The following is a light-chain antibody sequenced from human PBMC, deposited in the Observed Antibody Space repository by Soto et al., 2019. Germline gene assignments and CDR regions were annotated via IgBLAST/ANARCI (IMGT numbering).Light chain of an antibody. CDR1: QSVNSNY. CDR3: QQYGNSLWT. CDR2: DAS. V-gene: IGKV3-20*01. Sequence: EVVLTQSPDTLSLSPGERATLSCRASQSVNSNYLAWYQQKTGQTPRLLIYDASIRATGIPDRFSGSGSGTDFTLIISSLETEDFAVYYCQQYGNSLWTFGQGTKLEIK. J-gene: IGKJ1*01.